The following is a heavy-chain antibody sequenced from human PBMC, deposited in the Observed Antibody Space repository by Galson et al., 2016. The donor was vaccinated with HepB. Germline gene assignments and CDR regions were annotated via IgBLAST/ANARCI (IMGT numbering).Heavy chain of an antibody. Sequence: LSLTCNVSGGSVSSGSHYWNWIRQPPGKGLQWIGYIHYSGSTSYNPSLKSQITISVDTSKNHFSLRLTSVTAADTAVYFCARGNYYGSGPWFDPWGQGTLVTVSS. V-gene: IGHV4-61*03. CDR1: GGSVSSGSHY. CDR2: IHYSGST. J-gene: IGHJ5*02. CDR3: ARGNYYGSGPWFDP. D-gene: IGHD3-10*01.